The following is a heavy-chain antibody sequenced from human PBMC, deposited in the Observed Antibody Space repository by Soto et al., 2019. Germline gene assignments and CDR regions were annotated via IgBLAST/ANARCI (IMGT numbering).Heavy chain of an antibody. CDR1: GFTFSNAW. J-gene: IGHJ4*02. CDR3: TTARYCFSTSCYRVRDY. Sequence: GGSLRLSCAASGFTFSNAWMNWVRQAPGKGLEWVGRIKSKTDGGTTDYAAPVKGRFTISRDDSKNTLYLQMNSLKTEDTAVYYCTTARYCFSTSCYRVRDYWGRGTLVTVSS. CDR2: IKSKTDGGTT. V-gene: IGHV3-15*07. D-gene: IGHD2-2*01.